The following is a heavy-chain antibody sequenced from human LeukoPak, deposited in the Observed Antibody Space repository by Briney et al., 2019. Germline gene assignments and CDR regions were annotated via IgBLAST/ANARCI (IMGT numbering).Heavy chain of an antibody. J-gene: IGHJ4*02. CDR3: ANRRPGKHLED. D-gene: IGHD1-1*01. CDR1: GFTFDDYA. Sequence: GGSLRLSCAASGFTFDDYAMHWVRQAPGKGLEWVSGISWNSVNVGYADSVKGRFTISRDNAKNSPYLQMNSLRAEDTALYYCANRRPGKHLEDWGQGTLVTVSS. CDR2: ISWNSVNV. V-gene: IGHV3-9*01.